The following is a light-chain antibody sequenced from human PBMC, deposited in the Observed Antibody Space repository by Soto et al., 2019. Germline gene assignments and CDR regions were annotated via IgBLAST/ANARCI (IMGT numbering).Light chain of an antibody. CDR1: SSDVGGYDF. CDR3: TSYTRGDIGI. Sequence: QSALTQPASVSGSPGQSITISCTGTSSDVGGYDFVSWYQQRPGEAPKLVIYDVTNRPSGVSNRFSGYKSGNTASLTISGLQAEDEADYYCTSYTRGDIGIFGGGTKLTVL. CDR2: DVT. V-gene: IGLV2-14*01. J-gene: IGLJ2*01.